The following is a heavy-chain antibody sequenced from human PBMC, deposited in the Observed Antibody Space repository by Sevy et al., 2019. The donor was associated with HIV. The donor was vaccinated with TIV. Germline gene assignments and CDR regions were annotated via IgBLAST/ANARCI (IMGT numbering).Heavy chain of an antibody. CDR1: GFTFSSYA. Sequence: GGSLRLSCAASGFTFSSYAMHRVRQAPGKGLEWVAVISYDGSNKYYADSVKGRFTISRDNSKNTLYLQMNSLRAEDTAVYYCARVRLGYCISTSCYEFGYWGQGTLVTVSS. J-gene: IGHJ4*02. V-gene: IGHV3-30-3*01. D-gene: IGHD2-2*01. CDR3: ARVRLGYCISTSCYEFGY. CDR2: ISYDGSNK.